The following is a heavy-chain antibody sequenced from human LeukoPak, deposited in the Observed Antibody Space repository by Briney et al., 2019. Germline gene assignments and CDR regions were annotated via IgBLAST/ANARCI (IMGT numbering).Heavy chain of an antibody. V-gene: IGHV4-61*02. CDR2: IYTSGDT. CDR3: ARELNGAFDP. D-gene: IGHD1-1*01. CDR1: GGSFSSRPYY. J-gene: IGHJ5*02. Sequence: SETLSLTCTVSGGSFSSRPYYWSWIRQPAGKGLEWIGRIYTSGDTDYNPSLKSRVTISVDTSKNQFSLQLSSLTASDTAVYYCARELNGAFDPWGQGTLVTVSS.